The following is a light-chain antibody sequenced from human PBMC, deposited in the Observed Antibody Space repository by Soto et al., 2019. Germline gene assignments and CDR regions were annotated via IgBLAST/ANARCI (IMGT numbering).Light chain of an antibody. J-gene: IGLJ1*01. Sequence: QSVLTQPPSVSGAPGQRVTISCTGSSANIGAGYDVHWYHQLPGTAPKLLIYGNSNRPSGVPDRFSGSKSGTSASLAITGLQAEDEADYYCQSYDSSLSRYVFGTGTKVTVL. CDR1: SANIGAGYD. CDR2: GNS. V-gene: IGLV1-40*01. CDR3: QSYDSSLSRYV.